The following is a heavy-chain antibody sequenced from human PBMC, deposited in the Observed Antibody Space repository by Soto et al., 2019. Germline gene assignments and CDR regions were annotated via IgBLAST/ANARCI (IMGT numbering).Heavy chain of an antibody. V-gene: IGHV5-51*01. CDR2: IYPGDSDT. J-gene: IGHJ3*02. Sequence: PGESLKISCKGSGYRSIGYWIGWVRQMPGKGLEWMGIIYPGDSDTRYSPSFQGQVTISVDKSISTAYLQWRSLKASDTGLYYCASLCVEGADWGCFVIWGQGTLVSV. CDR3: ASLCVEGADWGCFVI. D-gene: IGHD1-26*01. CDR1: GYRSIGYW.